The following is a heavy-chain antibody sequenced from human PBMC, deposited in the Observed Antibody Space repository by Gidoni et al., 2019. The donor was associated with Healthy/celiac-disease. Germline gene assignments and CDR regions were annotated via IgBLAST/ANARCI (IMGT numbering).Heavy chain of an antibody. Sequence: QVQLVQSGAEVKKPGASVKVYCKASGYTFTGYYMHWVRQAPGQGLEWMGWINPNSGGTNYAQKFQGWVTRTRDTSISTAYMELSRLRSDDTAVYYCARVGATGAEYFQHWGQGTLVTVSS. V-gene: IGHV1-2*04. CDR1: GYTFTGYY. CDR3: ARVGATGAEYFQH. D-gene: IGHD1-26*01. CDR2: INPNSGGT. J-gene: IGHJ1*01.